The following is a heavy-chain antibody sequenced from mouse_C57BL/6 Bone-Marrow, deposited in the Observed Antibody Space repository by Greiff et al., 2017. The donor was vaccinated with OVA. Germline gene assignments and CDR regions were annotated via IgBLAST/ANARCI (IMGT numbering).Heavy chain of an antibody. CDR1: GYSFTGYY. CDR3: ARRRDLYAMDY. V-gene: IGHV1-42*01. J-gene: IGHJ4*01. CDR2: INPSTGGT. Sequence: EVQLQQSGPELVKPGASVKISCKASGYSFTGYYMNWVKQSPEKSLEWIGEINPSTGGTTYNQKFKAKATLTVDKSSSTAYMQLKSLTSEDSAVYYCARRRDLYAMDYWGQGTSVTVSS.